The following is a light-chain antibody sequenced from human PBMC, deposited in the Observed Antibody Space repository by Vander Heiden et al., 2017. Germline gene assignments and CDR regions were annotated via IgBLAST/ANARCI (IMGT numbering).Light chain of an antibody. CDR1: QCVSAY. CDR2: DAS. Sequence: IVLTQPPATLSLSAGETATLSCRASQCVSAYPACYKQQPSQTPRLLIYDASNRATGIPASFTGSGSGTDFTLTISSLEPDDFAVYYSPQRSIWPPEFTFGPGTKVDIK. V-gene: IGKV3-11*01. J-gene: IGKJ3*01. CDR3: PQRSIWPPEFT.